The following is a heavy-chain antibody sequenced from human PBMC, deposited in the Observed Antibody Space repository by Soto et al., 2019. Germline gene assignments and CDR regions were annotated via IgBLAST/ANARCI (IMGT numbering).Heavy chain of an antibody. CDR3: ARNPHDIVVVVAATQGFDY. CDR1: GFTFSSYS. Sequence: GWSLRLSCAASGFTFSSYSMNWVRQAPGKGLEWVSYISSSSSTIYYADSVKGRFTISRDNAKNSLYLQMNSLRDEDTAVYYCARNPHDIVVVVAATQGFDYWGQGTLVTVSS. V-gene: IGHV3-48*02. D-gene: IGHD2-15*01. CDR2: ISSSSSTI. J-gene: IGHJ4*02.